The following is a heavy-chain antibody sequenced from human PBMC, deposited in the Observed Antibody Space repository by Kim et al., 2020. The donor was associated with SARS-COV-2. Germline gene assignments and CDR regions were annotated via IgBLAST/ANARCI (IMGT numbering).Heavy chain of an antibody. Sequence: GGSLRLSCAVSGFTFTYAWMTWVRQVPGKGLEWVGRIKPKTDGGSTDYAAPVKGRFTISRDDSKNTLYLQMDSLKTEDTAVYYCTTGVGSSGWYEGAFDYWGQGTLVTASS. CDR2: IKPKTDGGST. CDR1: GFTFTYAW. CDR3: TTGVGSSGWYEGAFDY. V-gene: IGHV3-15*01. J-gene: IGHJ4*02. D-gene: IGHD6-19*01.